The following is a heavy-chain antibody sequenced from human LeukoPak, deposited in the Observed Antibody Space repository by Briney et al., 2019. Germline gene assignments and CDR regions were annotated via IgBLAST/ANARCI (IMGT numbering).Heavy chain of an antibody. V-gene: IGHV3-30*04. D-gene: IGHD6-19*01. Sequence: GGSLRLSCAASRFTFSSYAMHWVRPAPGKGLEWVAAISYDGTNEYHADSVKGRFTISRDNSKNTLYLQMNSLRAEDTAIYYCARDRIAVAGMGAFQHWGQGTLVTVSS. CDR3: ARDRIAVAGMGAFQH. CDR2: ISYDGTNE. CDR1: RFTFSSYA. J-gene: IGHJ1*01.